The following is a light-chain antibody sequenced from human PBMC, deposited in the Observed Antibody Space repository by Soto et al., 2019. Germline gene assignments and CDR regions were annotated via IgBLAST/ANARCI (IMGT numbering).Light chain of an antibody. CDR3: QEFNNYPLT. V-gene: IGKV1D-13*01. CDR2: DAS. J-gene: IGKJ4*01. Sequence: ATQLTQSPSSLSASVGDRVTITCRASQGISSALAWYQQKPGKAPKLLIYDASSLESGVPSRFSGSGSWTDFTHTISSLQPEDFATYYCQEFNNYPLTFGGGNKVEIK. CDR1: QGISSA.